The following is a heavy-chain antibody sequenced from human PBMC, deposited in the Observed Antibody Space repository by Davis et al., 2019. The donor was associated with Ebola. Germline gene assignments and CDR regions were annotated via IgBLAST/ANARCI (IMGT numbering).Heavy chain of an antibody. CDR3: ARDSHRGYSYGNYYYYGMDV. D-gene: IGHD5-18*01. CDR2: ISSSSSYI. J-gene: IGHJ6*02. V-gene: IGHV3-21*01. CDR1: GFTFSSYS. Sequence: GESLKISCAASGFTFSSYSMNWVRQAPGKGLEWVSSISSSSSYIYYADSVKGRFTISRDNAKNSLYLQMKSLRAEDTALYYCARDSHRGYSYGNYYYYGMDVWGQGTTVTVSS.